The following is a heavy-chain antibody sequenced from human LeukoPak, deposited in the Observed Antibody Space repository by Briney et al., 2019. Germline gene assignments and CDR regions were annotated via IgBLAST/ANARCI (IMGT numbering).Heavy chain of an antibody. V-gene: IGHV1-46*01. J-gene: IGHJ5*02. CDR2: INPSGGST. D-gene: IGHD2-2*01. CDR1: GYTFTSYY. CDR3: ARDPQGFYCSSTSCYNWFDP. Sequence: GASVKVSCKASGYTFTSYYMHWVRQAPGQGHEWMGIINPSGGSTSYAQKFQGRVTMTRDTSTSTVYMELSSLRSEDTAVYYCARDPQGFYCSSTSCYNWFDPWGQGTLVTVSS.